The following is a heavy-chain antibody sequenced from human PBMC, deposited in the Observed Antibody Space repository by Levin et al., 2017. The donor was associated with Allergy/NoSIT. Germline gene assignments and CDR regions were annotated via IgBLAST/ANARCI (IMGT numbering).Heavy chain of an antibody. CDR1: GFTFSSYG. CDR2: ISYDGSNK. V-gene: IGHV3-30*18. Sequence: PGGSLRLSCAASGFTFSSYGMHWVRQAPGKGLEWVAVISYDGSNKYYADSVKGRFTISRDNSKNTLYLQMNSLRAEDTAVYYCAKDGGYCSGGSCYSAYYFDYWGQGTLVTVSS. CDR3: AKDGGYCSGGSCYSAYYFDY. J-gene: IGHJ4*02. D-gene: IGHD2-15*01.